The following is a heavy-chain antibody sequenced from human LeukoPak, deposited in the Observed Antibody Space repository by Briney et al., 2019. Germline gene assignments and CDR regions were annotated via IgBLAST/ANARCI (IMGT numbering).Heavy chain of an antibody. CDR2: IIPIFGTA. D-gene: IGHD6-13*01. Sequence: GASVKVSCKASGDTFSSYAISWVRQAPGQGLEWMERIIPIFGTANYAQKFQGRVTITTDESTSTAYMELSSLRSEDTAVYYCARGYSSSWLPEYFQHWGQGTLVTVSS. J-gene: IGHJ1*01. CDR3: ARGYSSSWLPEYFQH. CDR1: GDTFSSYA. V-gene: IGHV1-69*05.